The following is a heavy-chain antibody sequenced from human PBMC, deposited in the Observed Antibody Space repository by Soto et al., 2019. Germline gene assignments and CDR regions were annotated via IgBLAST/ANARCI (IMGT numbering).Heavy chain of an antibody. CDR1: GFTFSSYS. V-gene: IGHV3-21*01. CDR2: ISSSSSYI. CDR3: ARDNFMITFGGVIPKSDAFDI. Sequence: GGSLRLSCAASGFTFSSYSMNWVRQAPGKGLEWVSSISSSSSYIYYADSVKGRFTISRDNAKNSLYLQMNSLRAEDTAVYYCARDNFMITFGGVIPKSDAFDIWGQGTMVTVSS. D-gene: IGHD3-16*02. J-gene: IGHJ3*02.